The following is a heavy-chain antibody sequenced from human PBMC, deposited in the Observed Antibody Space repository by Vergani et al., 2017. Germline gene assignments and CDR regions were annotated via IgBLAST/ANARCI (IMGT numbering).Heavy chain of an antibody. Sequence: EVQPVESGGGLVKPGGSLRLSCAASGFTFSSYSMNWVRQAPGKGLEWVSSISSSSSYIYYADSVKGRFTISRDNAKNSLYLQMNSLRAEDTAVYYCARGRSTTGTARSIVRYYYYGIDVWGQGTTVTVSS. V-gene: IGHV3-21*04. J-gene: IGHJ6*02. CDR3: ARGRSTTGTARSIVRYYYYGIDV. CDR1: GFTFSSYS. CDR2: ISSSSSYI. D-gene: IGHD1-1*01.